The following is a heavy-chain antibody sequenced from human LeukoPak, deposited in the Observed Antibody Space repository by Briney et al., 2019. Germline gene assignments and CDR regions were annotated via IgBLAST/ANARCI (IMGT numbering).Heavy chain of an antibody. V-gene: IGHV3-23*01. J-gene: IGHJ4*02. Sequence: PGGSLRLSCAASGFTFSGYAMSWVRQAPGMGLEWVSTISGSGGSTYHADSVKGRFTISRDNSKNTLYLQMNSLRAEDTAVYYCARGGPIDYWGQGTLVTVSS. CDR3: ARGGPIDY. CDR1: GFTFSGYA. CDR2: ISGSGGST.